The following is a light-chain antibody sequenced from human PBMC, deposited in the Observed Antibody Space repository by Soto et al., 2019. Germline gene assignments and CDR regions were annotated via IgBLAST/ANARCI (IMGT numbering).Light chain of an antibody. CDR2: WAS. CDR1: LSVLWSNNKNY. CDR3: QQYYSTPLT. Sequence: DFVMTQSPDSLTVSLGERATINCTSRLSVLWSNNKNYLAWYQQKTGQSPKLLIYWASTRESGVPDRFSGSGSGTDFNLTISSLQAEDVAVYYCQQYYSTPLTFGGGTKVDIK. V-gene: IGKV4-1*01. J-gene: IGKJ4*01.